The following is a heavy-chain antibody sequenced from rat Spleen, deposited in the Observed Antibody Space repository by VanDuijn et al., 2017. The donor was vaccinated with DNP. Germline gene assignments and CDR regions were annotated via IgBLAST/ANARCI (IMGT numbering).Heavy chain of an antibody. CDR1: GFTFSDYY. D-gene: IGHD1-11*01. CDR2: ISPSGGST. V-gene: IGHV5-25*01. CDR3: ARGGRTYFDY. J-gene: IGHJ2*01. Sequence: EVQLVESGGGLVQPGRSLKLSCVASGFTFSDYYMAWVRQAPTKGLEWVASISPSGGSTYYRDSVKGRFTISRDNAKSTLYLQMNSLRSEDTATYYCARGGRTYFDYWGQGVMVTVSS.